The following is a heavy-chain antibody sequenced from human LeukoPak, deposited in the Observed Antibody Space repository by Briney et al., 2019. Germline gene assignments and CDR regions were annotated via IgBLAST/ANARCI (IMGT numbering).Heavy chain of an antibody. D-gene: IGHD2-21*02. V-gene: IGHV4-31*03. CDR1: GGSISSGGYS. CDR3: ARAWSEYCGGDCYSGLDDAFDI. Sequence: PSETLSLTCTVSGGSISSGGYSWSWIRQHPGKGLEWIGYIYYSGSTYYNPSLKSRVTISVDTSKNQFSLKLSSVTAADTAVYYCARAWSEYCGGDCYSGLDDAFDIWGQGTMVTVSS. J-gene: IGHJ3*02. CDR2: IYYSGST.